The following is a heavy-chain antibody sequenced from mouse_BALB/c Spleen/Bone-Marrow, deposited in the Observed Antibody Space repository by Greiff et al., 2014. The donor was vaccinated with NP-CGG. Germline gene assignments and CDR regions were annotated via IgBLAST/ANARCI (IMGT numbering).Heavy chain of an antibody. CDR1: GYTFSSYW. CDR3: ARELGLRLAY. D-gene: IGHD3-1*01. V-gene: IGHV1-9*01. J-gene: IGHJ3*01. CDR2: ILPGGGST. Sequence: QVQLQQSGAELMKPGASVKISCKATGYTFSSYWIEWVKQRPGHGLEWIGEILPGGGSTNYNEKFKGKATFTADTSSNTAYMQLSSRTSEDSAVYYCARELGLRLAYWGQGTLVTVSA.